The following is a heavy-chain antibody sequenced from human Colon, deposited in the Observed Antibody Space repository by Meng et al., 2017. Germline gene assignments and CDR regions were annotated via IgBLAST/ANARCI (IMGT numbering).Heavy chain of an antibody. CDR2: ISNSNAYI. Sequence: EGQLVGSGGGLFKPGGSLRLSCEASGFSFRSFGMNWVRQAPGKGLEWFSSISNSNAYIYYADSVKGRFNISRDNAKNSLYLQMDSLTADDTAVYYCARDDYDGSGYPYFRHWGQGTLVTVSS. CDR1: GFSFRSFG. D-gene: IGHD3-22*01. J-gene: IGHJ1*01. CDR3: ARDDYDGSGYPYFRH. V-gene: IGHV3-21*06.